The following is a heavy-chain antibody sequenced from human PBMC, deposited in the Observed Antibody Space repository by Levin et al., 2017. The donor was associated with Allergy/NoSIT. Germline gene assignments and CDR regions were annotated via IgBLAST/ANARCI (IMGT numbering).Heavy chain of an antibody. CDR1: GFTVSSNH. D-gene: IGHD2-8*01. CDR2: IYSGGST. CDR3: ARDLWYTTGGGFGMDV. Sequence: GGSLRLSCAASGFTVSSNHMSWVRQAPGKGLEWVSVIYSGGSTYYADSVKGRFTISRDNSKNTLYLQMNSLRAEDTAMYYCARDLWYTTGGGFGMDVWGQGTTVTVSS. V-gene: IGHV3-53*01. J-gene: IGHJ6*02.